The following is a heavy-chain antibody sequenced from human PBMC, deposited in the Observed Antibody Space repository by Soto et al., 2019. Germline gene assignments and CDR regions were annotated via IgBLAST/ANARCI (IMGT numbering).Heavy chain of an antibody. J-gene: IGHJ4*02. D-gene: IGHD3-9*01. CDR2: ISGSGGST. Sequence: GGSLRLSCAASGFTFSSYAMSWVRQAPGKGLEWVSAISGSGGSTYYADSVKGRFTISRDNSKNTLYLQMNSLRAEDTAVYYCAKTQHVHFDWPPRDRGYFDYWGQGTLVTVSS. CDR1: GFTFSSYA. V-gene: IGHV3-23*01. CDR3: AKTQHVHFDWPPRDRGYFDY.